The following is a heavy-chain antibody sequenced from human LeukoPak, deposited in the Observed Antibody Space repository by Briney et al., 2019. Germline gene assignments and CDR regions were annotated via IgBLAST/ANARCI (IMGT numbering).Heavy chain of an antibody. V-gene: IGHV3-30-3*01. CDR2: ISYEGSNK. Sequence: PGGSLRLSCAASGFTFSSYAMQWVRQAPGKGLEGVAVISYEGSNKYYADSVKGRFTISRDNSKNTLYLQMNSLRAEDTAVYYCARSERKRFLEWSLDYYYGIDVWGQGTTVTVSS. CDR3: ARSERKRFLEWSLDYYYGIDV. J-gene: IGHJ6*02. CDR1: GFTFSSYA. D-gene: IGHD3-3*01.